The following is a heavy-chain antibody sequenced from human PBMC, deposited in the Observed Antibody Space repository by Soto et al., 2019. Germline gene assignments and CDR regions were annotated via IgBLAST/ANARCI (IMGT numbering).Heavy chain of an antibody. D-gene: IGHD3-10*01. Sequence: GESLKISCAASGFTFSSYWMSWVRQAPGKGLEWVANIKQDGSEKYYVDSVKGRFTISRDNAKNSLYLQMNSLRAEDTAVYYCARVTNGSGSYHDAFDIWGQGTMVTVSS. CDR2: IKQDGSEK. CDR1: GFTFSSYW. CDR3: ARVTNGSGSYHDAFDI. V-gene: IGHV3-7*01. J-gene: IGHJ3*02.